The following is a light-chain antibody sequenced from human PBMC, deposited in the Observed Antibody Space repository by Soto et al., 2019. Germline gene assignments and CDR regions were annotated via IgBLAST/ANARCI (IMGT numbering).Light chain of an antibody. CDR2: DAS. V-gene: IGKV1-9*01. CDR3: QHLNRAPLT. CDR1: QDIRSD. J-gene: IGKJ4*01. Sequence: DIQLTQSPSFLSASVGDRITITCRASQDIRSDLAWYQQIPGKAPKFLIYDASTLERGVPSRLSGSGSGTDFTLTVSSLQPDDFSIYYCQHLNRAPLTFGGGTKVEIK.